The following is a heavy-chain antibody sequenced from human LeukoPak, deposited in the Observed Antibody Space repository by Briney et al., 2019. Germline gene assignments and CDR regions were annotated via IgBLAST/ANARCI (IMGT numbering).Heavy chain of an antibody. CDR3: ARVIGFGELQIDY. CDR1: GGSISSSNW. Sequence: NPSETLSLTCAVSGGSISSSNWWSWVRQPPGKGLEWIGEIYHSGSTNYNPSLNTRVTISVDKSKNQFSLKLSSVTAADTAVYYCARVIGFGELQIDYWGQGTLVTVSS. V-gene: IGHV4-4*02. J-gene: IGHJ4*02. D-gene: IGHD3-10*01. CDR2: IYHSGST.